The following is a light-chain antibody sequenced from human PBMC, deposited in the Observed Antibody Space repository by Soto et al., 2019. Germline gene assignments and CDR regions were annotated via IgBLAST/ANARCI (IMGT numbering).Light chain of an antibody. J-gene: IGKJ5*01. Sequence: EIVLTQSPATLSLSPGERATLSCRASQSVSSYLLWYQQKPGQAPRLLIYAASNRATGIPDRFSGSGSGTDFTLTISRLEPEDFAVYYCQQYSSSLPITFGQGTRLEIK. CDR1: QSVSSY. CDR3: QQYSSSLPIT. V-gene: IGKV3-20*01. CDR2: AAS.